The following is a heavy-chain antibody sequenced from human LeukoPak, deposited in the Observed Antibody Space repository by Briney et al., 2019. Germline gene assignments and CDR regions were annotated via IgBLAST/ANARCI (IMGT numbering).Heavy chain of an antibody. CDR3: TGNRGGQLPFDY. CDR1: GFMFDDYA. V-gene: IGHV3-49*04. D-gene: IGHD1-1*01. Sequence: GGSLRLSCTGSGFMFDDYALTWVRQAPGKGLEWISFIRSKGYGGTTDYAASVKGRFTISRGDSKGVLYLQMNSLKTDDTAVYFCTGNRGGQLPFDYWGRGTQVTVSS. CDR2: IRSKGYGGTT. J-gene: IGHJ4*02.